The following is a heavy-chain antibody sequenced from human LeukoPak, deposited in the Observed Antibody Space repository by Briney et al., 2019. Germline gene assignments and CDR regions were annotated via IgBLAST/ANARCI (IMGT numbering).Heavy chain of an antibody. CDR3: AKRDRTVTHAFDI. V-gene: IGHV3-23*01. Sequence: SGGSLRLSCAASGFTFSSYAMSWVRQAPGKGLEWVSAISGSGGTTYYADSVKGRFTISRDNSENTLYLQMNSLRAEDTAVYYCAKRDRTVTHAFDIWGQGTMVTVSS. J-gene: IGHJ3*02. CDR2: ISGSGGTT. CDR1: GFTFSSYA. D-gene: IGHD4-17*01.